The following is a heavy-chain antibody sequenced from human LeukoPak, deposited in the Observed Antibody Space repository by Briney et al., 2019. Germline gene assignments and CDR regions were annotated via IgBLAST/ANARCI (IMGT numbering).Heavy chain of an antibody. J-gene: IGHJ6*02. CDR1: GFTFDDYT. D-gene: IGHD2-2*01. CDR3: AKDICSSTSCPARNYYYGMDV. Sequence: PGGSLRLSCAASGFTFDDYTMHWVRQAPGKGLEWVSLISWDGGSTHYADSVKGRFTISRDNSKNSLYSQMNSPRTEDTALYYCAKDICSSTSCPARNYYYGMDVWGQGTTVTVSS. V-gene: IGHV3-43*01. CDR2: ISWDGGST.